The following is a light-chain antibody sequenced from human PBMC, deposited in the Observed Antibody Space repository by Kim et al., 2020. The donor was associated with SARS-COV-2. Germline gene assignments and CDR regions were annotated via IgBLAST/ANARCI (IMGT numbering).Light chain of an antibody. J-gene: IGLJ1*01. CDR2: RNN. CDR1: SSNIGTNY. Sequence: ELTQPPSASGTPGQRVTISCSGSSSNIGTNYVSWYQQLPGTAPKLLIYRNNQRPSGVPDRFSGSKSGTSASLAISGLRSEDEADYFCATWDDSLSGLYVFGTGTKVTVL. CDR3: ATWDDSLSGLYV. V-gene: IGLV1-47*01.